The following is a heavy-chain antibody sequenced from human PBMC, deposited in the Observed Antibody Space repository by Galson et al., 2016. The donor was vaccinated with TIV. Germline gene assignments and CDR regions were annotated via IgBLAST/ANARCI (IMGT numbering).Heavy chain of an antibody. CDR3: ARDRIVDATYYYYYYGMDV. D-gene: IGHD1-26*01. J-gene: IGHJ6*02. Sequence: SLRLSCAASGLSVSINYMTWVRQAPGKGLEWVSLISDGGNTYYPDSVKGRFTISRDHSKNTLYLQMNGLRAENTGVYYCARDRIVDATYYYYYYGMDVWGQGTAVTVSS. CDR2: ISDGGNT. CDR1: GLSVSINY. V-gene: IGHV3-66*02.